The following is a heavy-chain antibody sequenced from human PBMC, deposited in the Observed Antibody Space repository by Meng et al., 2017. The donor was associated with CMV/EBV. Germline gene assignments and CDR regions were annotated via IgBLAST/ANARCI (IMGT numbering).Heavy chain of an antibody. V-gene: IGHV3-23*01. J-gene: IGHJ6*02. CDR3: AKDPPDYDFWSGYQYYYYYYGMDV. D-gene: IGHD3-3*01. Sequence: GESLKISCAASGFTFSSYAMSWVRQAPGKGLEWVSAISGSGGSTYYADSVKGRFTISRDNSKNTLYLQMNSLRAEDTAVYYCAKDPPDYDFWSGYQYYYYYYGMDVWGQGTTVTVSS. CDR1: GFTFSSYA. CDR2: ISGSGGST.